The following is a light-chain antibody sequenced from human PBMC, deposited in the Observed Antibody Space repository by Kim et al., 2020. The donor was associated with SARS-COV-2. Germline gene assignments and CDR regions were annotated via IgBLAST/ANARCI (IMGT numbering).Light chain of an antibody. J-gene: IGLJ3*02. V-gene: IGLV2-14*03. CDR1: SSDVGGYNY. CDR2: DVS. CDR3: SSYTSRSTWV. Sequence: QSALTQPASVSGSPGQSITISCTGTSSDVGGYNYVSWYQQHPGKDPKLMIYDVSNRPSGVSNRFSGSKSGNTASLTISGLQAEDEADYYCSSYTSRSTWVFGGGTQLTVL.